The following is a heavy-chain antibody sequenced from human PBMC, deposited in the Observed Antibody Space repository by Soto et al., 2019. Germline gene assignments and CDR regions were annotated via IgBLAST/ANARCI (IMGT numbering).Heavy chain of an antibody. CDR3: ARYSSSSFYYYGMDV. CDR2: IDWDDDK. Sequence: PTLVNPTQTLTLTCTFSGFSLSTSGMCVSWIRQPPGKALEWLALIDWDDDKYYSTSLKTRLTISKDTSKNQVVLTMTNMDPVDTATYYCARYSSSSFYYYGMDVWGQGTTVTVSS. V-gene: IGHV2-70*01. D-gene: IGHD6-6*01. CDR1: GFSLSTSGMC. J-gene: IGHJ6*02.